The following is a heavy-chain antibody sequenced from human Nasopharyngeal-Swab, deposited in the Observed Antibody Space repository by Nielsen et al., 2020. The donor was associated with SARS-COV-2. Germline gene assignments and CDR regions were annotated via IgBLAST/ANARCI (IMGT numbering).Heavy chain of an antibody. D-gene: IGHD6-25*01. V-gene: IGHV3-21*01. CDR2: ISSSSSYI. J-gene: IGHJ6*02. CDR3: ARSGSPSYYYYYGMDV. CDR1: GFTFSSYS. Sequence: GESLKISCAASGFTFSSYSMNWVRQAPGKGPEWVSSISSSSSYIYYADSVKGRFTISRDNAKNSLYLQMNSLRAEDTAVYYCARSGSPSYYYYYGMDVWGQGTTVTVSS.